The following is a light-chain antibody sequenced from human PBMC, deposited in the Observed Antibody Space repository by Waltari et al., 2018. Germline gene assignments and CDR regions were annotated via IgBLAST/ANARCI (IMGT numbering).Light chain of an antibody. V-gene: IGKV3-15*01. J-gene: IGKJ1*01. Sequence: EIVMTQSPVTLSVSPGDRAPLPRRAHQSVSSNLAWYQQNPGQAPRLLIYGAPTRATGIPARFSGSGSGTEFTLTISSLQSEDFAVYYCQQYNNWPPSWTFGQGTKVEIK. CDR2: GAP. CDR1: QSVSSN. CDR3: QQYNNWPPSWT.